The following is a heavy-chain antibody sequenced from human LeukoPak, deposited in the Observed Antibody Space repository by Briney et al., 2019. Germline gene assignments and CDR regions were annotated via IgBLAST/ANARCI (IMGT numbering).Heavy chain of an antibody. Sequence: SETLSLTCTVSGGSISSSSYYWGWIRQPPGKGLEWIGYIYYSGSTNYNPSLKSRVTISVDTSKNQFSLKLSSVTAADTAVYYCARGGRLLWFGELLPPYFDYWGQGTLVTVSS. CDR3: ARGGRLLWFGELLPPYFDY. J-gene: IGHJ4*02. CDR1: GGSISSSSYY. V-gene: IGHV4-61*05. D-gene: IGHD3-10*01. CDR2: IYYSGST.